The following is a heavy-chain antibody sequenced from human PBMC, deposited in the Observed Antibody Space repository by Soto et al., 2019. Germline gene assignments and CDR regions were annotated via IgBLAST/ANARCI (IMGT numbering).Heavy chain of an antibody. Sequence: ASLKVSCKASGYTFTRYAMHWVRQAPGPRLEWMGWINAGNGNTKYSQKFQGRVTITRDTSASTAYMGLSSLRSEDTAVYYCARIKPLRFLEWLPLGMDVWGQGTTVTVSS. CDR1: GYTFTRYA. J-gene: IGHJ6*02. CDR2: INAGNGNT. CDR3: ARIKPLRFLEWLPLGMDV. D-gene: IGHD3-3*01. V-gene: IGHV1-3*01.